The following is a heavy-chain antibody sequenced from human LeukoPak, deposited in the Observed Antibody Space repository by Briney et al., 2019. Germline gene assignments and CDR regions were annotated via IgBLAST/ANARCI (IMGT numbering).Heavy chain of an antibody. CDR2: IYYSGST. CDR3: ARDFVESSGYYGRFDY. D-gene: IGHD3-22*01. Sequence: PSENLSLTCTVSGGYISTYYWSWIRQPPGQGLEWIGYIYYSGSTNYNPSLKSRVTISVDTSKNQFSLKLNSVTAADTAVYYCARDFVESSGYYGRFDYWGQGILVTVSS. CDR1: GGYISTYY. V-gene: IGHV4-59*01. J-gene: IGHJ4*02.